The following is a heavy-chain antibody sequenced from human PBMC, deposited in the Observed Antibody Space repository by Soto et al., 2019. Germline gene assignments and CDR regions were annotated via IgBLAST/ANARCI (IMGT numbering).Heavy chain of an antibody. Sequence: EVQLAESGGGLVKPGGSLRLSCAASGFTFSNAWMNWVRQAPGKGLEWVGRIKSKTDGGTTDYAAPVKGRFTISRDDSKNTLYLQMNSLKTEDTAVYYCTTATYYDILTALGPWGYFDYWGQGTLVTVSS. CDR1: GFTFSNAW. CDR3: TTATYYDILTALGPWGYFDY. J-gene: IGHJ4*02. D-gene: IGHD3-9*01. CDR2: IKSKTDGGTT. V-gene: IGHV3-15*07.